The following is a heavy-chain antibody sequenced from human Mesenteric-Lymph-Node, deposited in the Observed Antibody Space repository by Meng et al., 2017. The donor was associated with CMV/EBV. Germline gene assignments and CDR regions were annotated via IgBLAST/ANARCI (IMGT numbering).Heavy chain of an antibody. CDR2: INPNSGVT. J-gene: IGHJ4*02. CDR3: ARDIALDY. V-gene: IGHV1-2*06. Sequence: VKVSRRTSGYTFTAYWIQWVRQAPGQGLEWMGRINPNSGVTNYAQKFQGRVTMTRDTSISTVYMELSRLRSDDTALYYCARDIALDYWGQGTLVTVSS. D-gene: IGHD6-13*01. CDR1: GYTFTAYW.